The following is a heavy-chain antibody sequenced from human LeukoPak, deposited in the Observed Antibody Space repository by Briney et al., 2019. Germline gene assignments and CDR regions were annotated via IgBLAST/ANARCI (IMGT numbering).Heavy chain of an antibody. CDR1: GFTFSSYS. J-gene: IGHJ4*02. D-gene: IGHD4-17*01. CDR2: ISSSSSYK. Sequence: GGSLGLSCAASGFTFSSYSMNWVRQAPGKGLEWVSSISSSSSYKYYADSVKGRFTISRDNAKNSLYLQMNSLRAEDTAVYNCARENDYGEYAGYFDYWGQGTLVTVSS. CDR3: ARENDYGEYAGYFDY. V-gene: IGHV3-21*01.